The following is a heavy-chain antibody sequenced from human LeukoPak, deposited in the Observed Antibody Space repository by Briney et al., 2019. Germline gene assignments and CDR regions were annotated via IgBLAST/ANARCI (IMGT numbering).Heavy chain of an antibody. D-gene: IGHD1-7*01. CDR1: GGSISSSSYY. CDR2: IYYSGST. CDR3: AGGYNWNYILGQ. V-gene: IGHV4-39*01. J-gene: IGHJ4*02. Sequence: SETLSLTCTVSGGSISSSSYYWGWIRQPPGKGLEWIGSIYYSGSTYYNPSLKSRVTISVDTSKNQFSLKLSSVTAADTAVYYCAGGYNWNYILGQWGQGALVTVSS.